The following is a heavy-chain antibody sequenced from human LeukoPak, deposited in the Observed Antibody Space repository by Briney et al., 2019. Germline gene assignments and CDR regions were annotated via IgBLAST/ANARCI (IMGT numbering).Heavy chain of an antibody. CDR1: GFTFSDYY. V-gene: IGHV3-11*04. J-gene: IGHJ4*02. CDR3: ARDVSQLVATFDY. CDR2: ISSSRSTI. Sequence: PVWSLTLSXAPSGFTFSDYYMSWIRQAPGTGLEWVSYISSSRSTIYYADSVKGRFTISRDNAKNSLYLQMNSLRAEDTAVYYCARDVSQLVATFDYWGQGTLVTVSS. D-gene: IGHD6-6*01.